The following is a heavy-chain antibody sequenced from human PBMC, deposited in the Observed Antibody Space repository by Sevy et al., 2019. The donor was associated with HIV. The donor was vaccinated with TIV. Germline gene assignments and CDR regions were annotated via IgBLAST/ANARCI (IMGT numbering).Heavy chain of an antibody. V-gene: IGHV3-23*01. D-gene: IGHD3-3*02. CDR1: EFTFSSHA. CDR3: ARDGRGISAFDI. CDR2: ISGNGENT. Sequence: GGSLRLSCAASEFTFSSHAVSWVRQAPGKGLEWVSAISGNGENTHYADSVRGRFTISRDNFKNTLYLHMCTLRAEDTALYYCARDGRGISAFDIWGQGTMVTVSS. J-gene: IGHJ3*02.